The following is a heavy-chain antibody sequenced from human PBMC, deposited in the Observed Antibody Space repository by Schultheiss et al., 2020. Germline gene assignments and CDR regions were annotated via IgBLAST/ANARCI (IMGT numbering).Heavy chain of an antibody. D-gene: IGHD5-18*01. V-gene: IGHV1-69*06. CDR3: ARGEVGPSVDTAMVELDY. J-gene: IGHJ4*02. CDR1: RYTFTKFF. Sequence: SVKVSGQASRYTFTKFFTQWVRQAPGQGLEWMGGIIPIFGTANYAQKFQGRVTITADKSTSTAYMELSSLRSEDTAVYYCARGEVGPSVDTAMVELDYWGQGTLVTVSS. CDR2: IIPIFGTA.